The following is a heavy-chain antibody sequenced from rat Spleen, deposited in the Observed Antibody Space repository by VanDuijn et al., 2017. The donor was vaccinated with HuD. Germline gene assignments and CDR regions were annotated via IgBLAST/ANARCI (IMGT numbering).Heavy chain of an antibody. J-gene: IGHJ2*01. CDR1: GFSLSSNG. D-gene: IGHD1-4*01. Sequence: QVQLKESGPGLVQPSQTLSLTCTVSGFSLSSNGVSWVRQPPGKGLEWMGVIWTGGSTTYNSLLKSRLSFSRDTSKSQVFLKMNSLQTEDTAMYFCASGIHDYWGQGVMVTVSS. CDR3: ASGIHDY. V-gene: IGHV2-16*01. CDR2: IWTGGST.